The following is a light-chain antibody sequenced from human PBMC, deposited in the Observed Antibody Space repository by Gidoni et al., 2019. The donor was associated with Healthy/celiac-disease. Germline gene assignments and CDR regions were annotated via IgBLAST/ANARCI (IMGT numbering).Light chain of an antibody. V-gene: IGLV2-8*01. Sequence: QSALTQPPSASGSAGQSVTISCTGTSGDVGGYDYVSWYQQHPGKAPKLMIYEVNKRPSGVPDRFSGSKSGNTASLTVSGLQAEDEADYYCISYAGSNNRVFGGGTKLTVL. CDR3: ISYAGSNNRV. J-gene: IGLJ3*02. CDR2: EVN. CDR1: SGDVGGYDY.